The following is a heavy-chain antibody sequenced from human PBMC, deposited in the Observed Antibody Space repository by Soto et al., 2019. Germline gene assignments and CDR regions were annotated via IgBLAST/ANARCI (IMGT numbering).Heavy chain of an antibody. CDR3: ARDSSGHYYYGMYV. V-gene: IGHV3-13*01. CDR2: IGTAGDT. Sequence: PGGSLRLSCAASGFTFSSYDMHWVRQATGKGLEWVSAIGTAGDTYYPGSVKGRFTISRENAKNSLYLQMNSLRAEDTAVYYCARDSSGHYYYGMYVCGQGTTVTVS. CDR1: GFTFSSYD. J-gene: IGHJ6*02. D-gene: IGHD6-19*01.